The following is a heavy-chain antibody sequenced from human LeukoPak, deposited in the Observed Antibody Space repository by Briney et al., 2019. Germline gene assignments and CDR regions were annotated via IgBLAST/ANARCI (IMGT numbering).Heavy chain of an antibody. CDR1: GFTFDDYS. J-gene: IGHJ4*02. CDR3: ARSYDSSGYYAN. CDR2: IYSGGST. Sequence: PGGSLRLSCAASGFTFDDYSMTWVRQAPGKGLEWVSVIYSGGSTYYADSVKGRFTISRDNSKNTLYLQMNSLRAEDTAVYYCARSYDSSGYYANWGQGTLVTVSS. D-gene: IGHD3-22*01. V-gene: IGHV3-66*01.